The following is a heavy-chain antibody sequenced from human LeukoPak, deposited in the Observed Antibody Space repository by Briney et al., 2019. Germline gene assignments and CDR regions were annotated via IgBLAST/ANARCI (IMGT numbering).Heavy chain of an antibody. V-gene: IGHV6-1*01. CDR3: ARDLGTSGWYTFDY. CDR1: GDSVASNNGA. D-gene: IGHD6-19*01. CDR2: TYYRSKWYN. J-gene: IGHJ4*02. Sequence: SQTLSLTCAISGDSVASNNGAWNWIRQSPSRGLEWLGRTYYRSKWYNDYAMPMKGRISINPDTSKNQFSLQVNSVTPEDTAIYYCARDLGTSGWYTFDYWGRGILVTVSS.